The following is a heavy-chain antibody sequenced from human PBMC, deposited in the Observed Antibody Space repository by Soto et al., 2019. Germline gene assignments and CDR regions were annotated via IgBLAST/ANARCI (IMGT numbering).Heavy chain of an antibody. D-gene: IGHD2-15*01. CDR1: GFPFSNAW. Sequence: GSLRLSCAASGFPFSNAWMSWVSQAPGKGLEWVGRIKSKTDGGTTDYAAPVKGRFTISRDDSKNTLYLQMNSLKTEDTAVYYCTVPEVVAATSPLFDPWGQGTLVTVSS. CDR3: TVPEVVAATSPLFDP. J-gene: IGHJ5*02. CDR2: IKSKTDGGTT. V-gene: IGHV3-15*01.